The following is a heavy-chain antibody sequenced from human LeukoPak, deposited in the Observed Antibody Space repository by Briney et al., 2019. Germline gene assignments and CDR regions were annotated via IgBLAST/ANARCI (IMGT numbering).Heavy chain of an antibody. D-gene: IGHD3-10*01. Sequence: PGGCLRLSCAASGFTFSDYYMSWIRQAPGKGLEWVSYISSSGSTIYYADSVKGRFTISRDNAKNSLYLQMNSLRAEDTAVYYCARSYGSGSYYEFDYWGQGTLVTVSS. CDR3: ARSYGSGSYYEFDY. J-gene: IGHJ4*02. CDR2: ISSSGSTI. V-gene: IGHV3-11*01. CDR1: GFTFSDYY.